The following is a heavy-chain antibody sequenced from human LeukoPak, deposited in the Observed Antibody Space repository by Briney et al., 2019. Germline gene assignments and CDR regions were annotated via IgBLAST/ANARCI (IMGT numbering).Heavy chain of an antibody. CDR2: IKQDGSEK. J-gene: IGHJ3*02. D-gene: IGHD2-8*01. V-gene: IGHV3-7*01. CDR1: GFTFSSYW. CDR3: ARAVGYCTNGVCPRAFDI. Sequence: PGGSLRLSCAASGFTFSSYWMSWVRQAPGKGLEWVANIKQDGSEKYYVDSVKGRFTISRDNAKNPLYLQMNSLRAEDTAVYYCARAVGYCTNGVCPRAFDIWGQGTMVTVSS.